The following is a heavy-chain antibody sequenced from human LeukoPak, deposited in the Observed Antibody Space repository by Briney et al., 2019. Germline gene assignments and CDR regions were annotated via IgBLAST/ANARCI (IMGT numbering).Heavy chain of an antibody. CDR2: IYYSGST. V-gene: IGHV4-59*12. Sequence: SETLSLTCTVSGGSISSYYWSWIRQPPGKGLEWIGYIYYSGSTNYNPSLKSRVTISVDTSKNQFSLKLSSVTAADTAVYYCARFLLSEGAIYFDYWGQGTLVTVSS. CDR1: GGSISSYY. D-gene: IGHD1-26*01. CDR3: ARFLLSEGAIYFDY. J-gene: IGHJ4*02.